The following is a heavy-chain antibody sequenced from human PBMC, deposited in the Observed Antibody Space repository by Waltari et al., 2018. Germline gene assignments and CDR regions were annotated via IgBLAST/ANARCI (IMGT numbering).Heavy chain of an antibody. CDR1: GGPYSGYY. CDR3: ARHLGITGTTGAFDY. Sequence: QVQLQPMGSGLLQPSETLSLTCAVYGGPYSGYYRSWILQPPGKGMEGIGEINHSGSTNYHPPLKSRVLVSVDTYKYQLSLELSSVTAADTAVYYCARHLGITGTTGAFDYWRQGAMVTVSS. D-gene: IGHD1-7*01. CDR2: INHSGST. V-gene: IGHV4-34*01. J-gene: IGHJ4*02.